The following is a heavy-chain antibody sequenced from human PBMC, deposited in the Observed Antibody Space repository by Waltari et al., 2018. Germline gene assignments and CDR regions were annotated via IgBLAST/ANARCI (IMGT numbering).Heavy chain of an antibody. CDR1: GFTFSSYA. D-gene: IGHD3-3*01. J-gene: IGHJ4*02. V-gene: IGHV3-23*01. CDR3: AKIELSGLAPPVDY. CDR2: ISGSGGST. Sequence: EVQLLESGGGLVQPGGSLRLSCAASGFTFSSYAMSWARQAPGKGLEWVSAISGSGGSTYYADSVKGRFTISRDNSKNTLYLQMNSLRAEDTAVYYCAKIELSGLAPPVDYWGQGTLVTVSS.